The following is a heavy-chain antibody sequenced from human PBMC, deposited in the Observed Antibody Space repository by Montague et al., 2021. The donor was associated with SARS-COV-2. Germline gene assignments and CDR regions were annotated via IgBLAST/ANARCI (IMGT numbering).Heavy chain of an antibody. D-gene: IGHD1-26*01. CDR2: ISYDGINK. CDR1: GFTFSSYA. Sequence: SLRLSCAASGFTFSSYAMHWVRQAPGKGLEWVAVISYDGINKYYADSVKGRFTISRDNSKNTPYLQMNSLRAEDTAVYYCARALSESYLGYFDYWGQGTLVTVSS. CDR3: ARALSESYLGYFDY. V-gene: IGHV3-30*04. J-gene: IGHJ4*02.